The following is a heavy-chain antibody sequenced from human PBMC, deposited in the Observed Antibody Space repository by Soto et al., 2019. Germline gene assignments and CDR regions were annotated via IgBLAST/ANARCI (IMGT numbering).Heavy chain of an antibody. Sequence: SETLSLTCTVSGGSISSSSYYWGWIRQPPGKGLEWIGSIYYSGSTYYNPSLKSRVTISVDTSKNQFSLKLSSVTAADTAVYYCARRAGIADGMDVWGQGTTVTVSS. D-gene: IGHD6-13*01. V-gene: IGHV4-39*01. CDR2: IYYSGST. J-gene: IGHJ6*02. CDR1: GGSISSSSYY. CDR3: ARRAGIADGMDV.